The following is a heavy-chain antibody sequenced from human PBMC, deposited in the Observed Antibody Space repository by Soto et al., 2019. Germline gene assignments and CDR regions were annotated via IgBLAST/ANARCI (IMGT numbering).Heavy chain of an antibody. D-gene: IGHD4-17*01. J-gene: IGHJ4*02. V-gene: IGHV1-18*01. CDR3: ARDLVTKKNWATVTTFTF. CDR1: GYTFTSYG. Sequence: ASVKVSCKASGYTFTSYGISWVRQAPGQGLEWMGWISAYNGNTNYAQKLQGRVTMTTDTSTSTAYMELRSLRSDDTAVYYCARDLVTKKNWATVTTFTFWGQGTLVTVSS. CDR2: ISAYNGNT.